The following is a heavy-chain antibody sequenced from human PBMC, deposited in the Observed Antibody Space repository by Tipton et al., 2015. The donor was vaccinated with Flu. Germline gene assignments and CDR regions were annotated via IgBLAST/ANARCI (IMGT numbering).Heavy chain of an antibody. J-gene: IGHJ4*02. CDR3: ARGSGSGTEMTFYV. D-gene: IGHD3-10*01. CDR1: GDSINNYY. V-gene: IGHV4-59*12. Sequence: TLSLTCTVSGDSINNYYWSWIRQPPGKGLEWLGYIYYTGSTNYSPSLKSRVTMSVDTSKNQFSLKLSSVTAADTAVYYCARGSGSGTEMTFYVWGPGTVVTVSS. CDR2: IYYTGST.